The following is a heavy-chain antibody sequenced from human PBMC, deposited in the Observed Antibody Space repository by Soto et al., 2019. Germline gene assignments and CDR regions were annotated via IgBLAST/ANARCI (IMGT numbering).Heavy chain of an antibody. CDR3: ASHITMVRGVIYQANYYYYMDV. J-gene: IGHJ6*03. V-gene: IGHV1-46*03. Sequence: ASVKVSCKASGYTFTSYYMHWVRQAPGQGLEWMGIINPSGGSTSYAQKFQGRVTMTRDTSTSTVYMELSSLRSEDTAVYYCASHITMVRGVIYQANYYYYMDVWGKGTTVTVSS. CDR2: INPSGGST. D-gene: IGHD3-10*01. CDR1: GYTFTSYY.